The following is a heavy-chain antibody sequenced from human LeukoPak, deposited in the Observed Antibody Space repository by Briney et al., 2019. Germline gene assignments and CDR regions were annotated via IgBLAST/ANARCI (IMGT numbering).Heavy chain of an antibody. CDR3: ARVLHKRNYDSSVYYGY. D-gene: IGHD3-22*01. Sequence: GGSLRLSCAASGFTFSNYGMSRVRQAPGKGLEWVSSISGSGDSTYYADSVKGRFTISRDNSKNTLYLQMNSLRAEDTAVYYCARVLHKRNYDSSVYYGYWGQGTLVTVSS. J-gene: IGHJ4*02. V-gene: IGHV3-23*01. CDR2: ISGSGDST. CDR1: GFTFSNYG.